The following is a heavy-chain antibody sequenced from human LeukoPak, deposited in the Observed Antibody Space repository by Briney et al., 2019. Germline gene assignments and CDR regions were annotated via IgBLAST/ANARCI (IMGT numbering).Heavy chain of an antibody. CDR3: AREDFRSSSSPFYDY. J-gene: IGHJ4*02. CDR1: GFTFSSYA. CDR2: ISYDGSNK. Sequence: GGSLRLSCAASGFTFSSYAMHWVRQAPGKGLEWVAVISYDGSNKYYADSVKGRFTISRDNSKNTLYLQMNSLRAEDTAVYYCAREDFRSSSSPFYDYWSQGTLVTVSS. V-gene: IGHV3-30-3*01. D-gene: IGHD6-6*01.